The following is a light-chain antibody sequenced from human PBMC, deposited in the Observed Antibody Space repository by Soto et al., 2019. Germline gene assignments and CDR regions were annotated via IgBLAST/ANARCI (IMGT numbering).Light chain of an antibody. Sequence: ENLLTQSPGTLSLSPGDRATLSCRASQSLSNSFLAWYQQKPGQTPRLLISGASIRATDIPDRFSGSGSGTDFALTISRLEPEDFAVYFCQQYGRLPLSYGGGTRVEIK. CDR1: QSLSNSF. J-gene: IGKJ4*01. CDR3: QQYGRLPLS. V-gene: IGKV3-20*01. CDR2: GAS.